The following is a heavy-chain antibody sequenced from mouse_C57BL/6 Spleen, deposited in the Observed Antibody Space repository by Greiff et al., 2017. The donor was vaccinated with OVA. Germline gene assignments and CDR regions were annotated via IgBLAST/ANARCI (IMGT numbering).Heavy chain of an antibody. J-gene: IGHJ2*01. V-gene: IGHV1-61*01. CDR3: ARKGDCGLYY. D-gene: IGHD3-3*01. Sequence: VKLQQPGAELVRPGSSVKLSCKASGYTFTSYWMDWVKQRPGQGLEWIGNIYPSDSETHYNQKFKDKATLTVDKSSSTAYLQLSSLSSEDTAVYYCARKGDCGLYYWGQGTTLTVSS. CDR1: GYTFTSYW. CDR2: IYPSDSET.